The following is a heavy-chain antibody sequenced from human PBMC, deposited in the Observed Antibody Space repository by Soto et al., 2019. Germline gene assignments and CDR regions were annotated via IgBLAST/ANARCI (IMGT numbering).Heavy chain of an antibody. V-gene: IGHV3-30-3*01. J-gene: IGHJ5*02. CDR1: GFTFSSDA. CDR2: ISYDGSNK. D-gene: IGHD6-6*01. Sequence: QVQLVESGGGVVQPGRSLRLSCAASGFTFSSDAMHWVRQAPGKGLEWVAVISYDGSNKYYADSVKGRFTISRDNSKNTLYLQMNSLRAEDTAVYYCARSRLYSSSSPLDWFDPWGQGTLVTVSS. CDR3: ARSRLYSSSSPLDWFDP.